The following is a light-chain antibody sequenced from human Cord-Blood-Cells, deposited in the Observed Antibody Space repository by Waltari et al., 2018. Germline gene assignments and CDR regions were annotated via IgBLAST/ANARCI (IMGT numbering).Light chain of an antibody. CDR1: QSVSSY. J-gene: IGKJ1*01. CDR3: QQRSNWWT. Sequence: EIVLTQSPATLSLSPGERATLSCRASQSVSSYLAWYQKKPGQAPRLLIYDASNRATDIPARFSGSGSGTDFTLTISSLEPEDFAVYYCQQRSNWWTFGQGTKVEIK. CDR2: DAS. V-gene: IGKV3-11*01.